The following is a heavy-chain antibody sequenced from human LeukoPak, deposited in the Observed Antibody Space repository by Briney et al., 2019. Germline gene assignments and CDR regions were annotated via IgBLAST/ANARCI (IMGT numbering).Heavy chain of an antibody. CDR3: ARQDRVLIAFDY. Sequence: PGGSLRLSCAAFGFTFNSYEMNWVRQAPGKGLEWVSYISSSGSTIYYADSVKGRFTISRDNAKSSLYLQMNRLRAEDTAIYYCARQDRVLIAFDYWGQGTLVTVSS. CDR2: ISSSGSTI. D-gene: IGHD3-3*01. V-gene: IGHV3-48*03. CDR1: GFTFNSYE. J-gene: IGHJ4*02.